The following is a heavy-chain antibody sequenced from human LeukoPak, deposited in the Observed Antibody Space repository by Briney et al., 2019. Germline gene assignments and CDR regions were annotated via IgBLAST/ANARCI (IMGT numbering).Heavy chain of an antibody. D-gene: IGHD6-25*01. J-gene: IGHJ4*02. CDR3: AKGYAAASPYYFDY. CDR2: ITGSSGHT. V-gene: IGHV3-23*01. Sequence: PGGSLRLSCAASEFTFSNYAMSWVRQVPGKGLEWVSSITGSSGHTNYADSVKGRFTISRDNSKNTLYLQMNSLRAEDTAAYYCAKGYAAASPYYFDYWGQGTLVTVSS. CDR1: EFTFSNYA.